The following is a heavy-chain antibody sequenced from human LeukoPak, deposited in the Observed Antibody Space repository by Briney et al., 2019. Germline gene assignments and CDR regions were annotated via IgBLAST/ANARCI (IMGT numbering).Heavy chain of an antibody. Sequence: ASVKVSCKASGYTFTGYYMHWVRQAPGQGLEWMGRISPNSGGTNYAQKFQGRVTMTRDTSISTAYMELSRLRSDDTAVYYCASRWELPRTAEPFDYWGQGTLVTVSS. CDR2: ISPNSGGT. D-gene: IGHD1-26*01. V-gene: IGHV1-2*06. CDR3: ASRWELPRTAEPFDY. J-gene: IGHJ4*02. CDR1: GYTFTGYY.